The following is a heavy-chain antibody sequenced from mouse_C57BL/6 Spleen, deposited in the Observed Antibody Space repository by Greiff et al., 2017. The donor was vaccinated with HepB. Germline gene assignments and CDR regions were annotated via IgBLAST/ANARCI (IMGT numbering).Heavy chain of an antibody. J-gene: IGHJ3*01. D-gene: IGHD1-1*01. CDR2: IDPETGGT. CDR3: TRSKEGIYYYGSSRSWFAY. V-gene: IGHV1-15*01. Sequence: VQLQQSGAELVRPGASVTLSCKASGYTFTDYEMHWVKQTPVHGLEWIGAIDPETGGTAYNQKFKGKAILTADKSSSTAYMELRSLTSEDSAVYYGTRSKEGIYYYGSSRSWFAYWGQGTLVTVSA. CDR1: GYTFTDYE.